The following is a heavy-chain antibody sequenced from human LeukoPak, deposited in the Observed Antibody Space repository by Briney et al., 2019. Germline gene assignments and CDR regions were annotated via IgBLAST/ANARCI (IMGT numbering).Heavy chain of an antibody. CDR1: GFTFSSYA. V-gene: IGHV3-30-3*01. Sequence: GGSLRLSCAASGFTFSSYAMHWVRQAPGKGLEWVAVISYDGSNKYYADSVKGRFTISRDNSKNTLYLQMNSLRAEDTAVYYCARDPFIYCSSTSCPTEGDYWGQGTLVTVSS. J-gene: IGHJ4*02. CDR2: ISYDGSNK. CDR3: ARDPFIYCSSTSCPTEGDY. D-gene: IGHD2-2*01.